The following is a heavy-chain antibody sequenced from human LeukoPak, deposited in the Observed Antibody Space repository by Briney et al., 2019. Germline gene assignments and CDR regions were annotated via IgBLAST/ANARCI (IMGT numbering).Heavy chain of an antibody. CDR1: GYTFTGYY. CDR3: ARETRIKNYYDSSGYLIFDY. V-gene: IGHV1-2*02. J-gene: IGHJ4*02. D-gene: IGHD3-22*01. Sequence: ASVKVSCKASGYTFTGYYMHWVRQAPGQGLEWMGWINPNSGGTNYAQKFQGRVTMTRDTSISTAYMELRSLRSDDTAVYYCARETRIKNYYDSSGYLIFDYWGQGTLVTVSS. CDR2: INPNSGGT.